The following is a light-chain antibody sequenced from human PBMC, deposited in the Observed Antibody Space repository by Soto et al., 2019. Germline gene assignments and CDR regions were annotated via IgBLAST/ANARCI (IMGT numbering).Light chain of an antibody. J-gene: IGLJ1*01. CDR2: DVS. V-gene: IGLV2-14*01. Sequence: QSALTQPASVSGSPGQSITISCTGTSSDVGGYNYVSWYQQHPGKAPKLMIYDVSNRPSGVSNRFSGSKSGNTASLTISGLQPDDEADYYRNAYTSSGTGVFGTGTKVTVL. CDR1: SSDVGGYNY. CDR3: NAYTSSGTGV.